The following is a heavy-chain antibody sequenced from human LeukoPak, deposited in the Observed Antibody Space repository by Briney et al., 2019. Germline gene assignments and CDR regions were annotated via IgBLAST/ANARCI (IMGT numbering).Heavy chain of an antibody. CDR1: GYSFSSDYY. V-gene: IGHV4-38-2*02. J-gene: IGHJ4*02. D-gene: IGHD3-10*01. CDR3: ARDPGSGAEDYFDY. CDR2: IYHSGST. Sequence: SETLSLTCTVSGYSFSSDYYWGWIRQPPGKGLEWIGSIYHSGSTNYNPSLKSRVTISVDTSKNQFSLKLSSVTAADTAVYYCARDPGSGAEDYFDYWGQGTLVTVSS.